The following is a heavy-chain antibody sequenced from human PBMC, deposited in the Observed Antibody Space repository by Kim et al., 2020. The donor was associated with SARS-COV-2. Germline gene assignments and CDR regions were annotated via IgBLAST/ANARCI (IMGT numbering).Heavy chain of an antibody. CDR3: AKDLAESIDGMDV. V-gene: IGHV3-30*18. Sequence: GGSLRLSCAASGFTFSSYGMHWVRQAPGKGLEWVAVISYDGSNKYYADSVKGRFTISRDNSKNTLYLQMNSLRAEDTAVYYCAKDLAESIDGMDVWGQGT. CDR2: ISYDGSNK. D-gene: IGHD6-6*01. J-gene: IGHJ6*02. CDR1: GFTFSSYG.